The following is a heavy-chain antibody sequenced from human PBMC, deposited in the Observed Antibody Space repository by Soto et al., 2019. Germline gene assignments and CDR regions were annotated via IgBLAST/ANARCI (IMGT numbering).Heavy chain of an antibody. CDR1: GGTFSSYA. CDR2: IIPIFGTA. J-gene: IGHJ4*02. Sequence: SVKVSCKASGGTFSSYAISWVRQAPGQGLEWMGGIIPIFGTANYAQKFQGRVTITADESTSTAYMELSSLRSEDTAVYYCASPKAIFGVYPFDYWGQGTLVTVSS. D-gene: IGHD3-3*01. CDR3: ASPKAIFGVYPFDY. V-gene: IGHV1-69*13.